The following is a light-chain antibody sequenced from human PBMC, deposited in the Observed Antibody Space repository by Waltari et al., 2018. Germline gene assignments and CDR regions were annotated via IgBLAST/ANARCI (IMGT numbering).Light chain of an antibody. CDR1: QSVSRT. CDR3: QHYVRLPAT. CDR2: GAS. J-gene: IGKJ1*01. V-gene: IGKV3-20*01. Sequence: EIVLTQSPGTLSLPPGERATLSCRARQSVSRTLAGYQQKPGQAPRLLIFGASNRATGIPDRFRGSGSGTDFSLIITRLEPEDSAMYYCQHYVRLPATFGQGTKVEIK.